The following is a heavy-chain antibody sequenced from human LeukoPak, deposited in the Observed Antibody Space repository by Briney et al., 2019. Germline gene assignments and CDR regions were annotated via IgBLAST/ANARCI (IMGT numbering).Heavy chain of an antibody. V-gene: IGHV1-2*02. CDR1: GYTFSGYY. Sequence: ASVKVSCKASGYTFSGYYMHWVRQAPGQGLEWMGWINPNSGGTNYALKFQGRVTMTRDTSISTAYMELSRLRSDDTAVYYCAREYSSSSSYYYYYMDVWGKGTTVTVSS. D-gene: IGHD6-6*01. J-gene: IGHJ6*03. CDR2: INPNSGGT. CDR3: AREYSSSSSYYYYYMDV.